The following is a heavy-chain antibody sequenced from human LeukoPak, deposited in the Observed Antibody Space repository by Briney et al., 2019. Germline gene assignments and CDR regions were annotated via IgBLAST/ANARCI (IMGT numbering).Heavy chain of an antibody. Sequence: GGSLRLSCEASGFTFSPYAMHWVRQAPGKGLEYVSAITSNGGRTHYANSVKGRFTISRDNSKNTLYLQMGSLRAEDMAVYYCARMGGFCSGGTCYSPYSYYMDVWGKGTTVTVSS. CDR3: ARMGGFCSGGTCYSPYSYYMDV. D-gene: IGHD2-15*01. CDR2: ITSNGGRT. CDR1: GFTFSPYA. J-gene: IGHJ6*03. V-gene: IGHV3-64*01.